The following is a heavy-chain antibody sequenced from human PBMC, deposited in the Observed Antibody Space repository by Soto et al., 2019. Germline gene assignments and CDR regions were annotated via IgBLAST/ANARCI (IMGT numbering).Heavy chain of an antibody. D-gene: IGHD2-2*02. CDR1: GGTISSYY. V-gene: IGHV4-59*01. J-gene: IGHJ6*02. CDR2: IYYSGST. CDR3: ARVVVVPAAILGASYYYYYGMDV. Sequence: PSETLSLTCTVSGGTISSYYWSWIRQPPGKGLEWIGYIYYSGSTNYNPSLKSRVTISVDTSKNQFSLKLSSVTAADTAVYYCARVVVVPAAILGASYYYYYGMDVWGQGTTVTVSS.